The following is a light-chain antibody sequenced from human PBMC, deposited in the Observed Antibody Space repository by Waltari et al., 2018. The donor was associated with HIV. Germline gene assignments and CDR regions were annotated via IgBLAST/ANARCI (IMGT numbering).Light chain of an antibody. J-gene: IGKJ2*01. V-gene: IGKV3-15*01. CDR3: QQNIHWPPYT. Sequence: ETVLTQSPVTLSVSPGERVTLSCRASQSVSGNFVWYQQKHGQAPRLLLYAGSSRATAIPARFSGSGSGTDYTLTISNLQSEDSAVYYCQQNIHWPPYTFGQGTKLEIK. CDR2: AGS. CDR1: QSVSGN.